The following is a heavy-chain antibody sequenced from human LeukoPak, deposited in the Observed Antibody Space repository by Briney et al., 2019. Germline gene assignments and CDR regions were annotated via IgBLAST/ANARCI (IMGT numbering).Heavy chain of an antibody. J-gene: IGHJ4*02. CDR3: ARVGYDRGGYYYAFDY. CDR2: ISSSSTYT. CDR1: GFTFSDYY. Sequence: KSGGSLRLSCAASGFTFSDYYTSWIRQAPGKGLEWVSYISSSSTYTNYADSVKGRFTVSRDNAKNSLYLQMNSLRAEDTAVYYYARVGYDRGGYYYAFDYWGQGTLVTVSS. D-gene: IGHD3-22*01. V-gene: IGHV3-11*06.